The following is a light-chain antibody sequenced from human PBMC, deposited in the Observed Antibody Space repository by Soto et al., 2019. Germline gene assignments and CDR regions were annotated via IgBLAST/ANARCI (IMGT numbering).Light chain of an antibody. Sequence: EIVLTQSPGTLSLSPGERATLSCRASQSVTSSYLAWYQQKPGQAPRLLIYGASIRATGIPDRFSGSGSGTAFTLTISRLEPKDFAVYYCQQYGSSPWTFGQGTKVEIK. J-gene: IGKJ1*01. CDR1: QSVTSSY. CDR2: GAS. CDR3: QQYGSSPWT. V-gene: IGKV3-20*01.